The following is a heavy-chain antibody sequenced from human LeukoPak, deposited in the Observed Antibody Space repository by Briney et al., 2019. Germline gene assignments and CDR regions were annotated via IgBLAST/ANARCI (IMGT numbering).Heavy chain of an antibody. CDR2: IYFSGST. CDR3: ARDLYGGNSGFDY. V-gene: IGHV4-59*01. J-gene: IGHJ4*02. CDR1: GGSITSYY. Sequence: SETLSLTCTVSGGSITSYYWSWIRQPPGKGLEWIGSIYFSGSTNYNPSLKSQVTISVDTSKNQFSLKLSSLTAADTAVYYCARDLYGGNSGFDYWGQGTLVTVSS. D-gene: IGHD4-17*01.